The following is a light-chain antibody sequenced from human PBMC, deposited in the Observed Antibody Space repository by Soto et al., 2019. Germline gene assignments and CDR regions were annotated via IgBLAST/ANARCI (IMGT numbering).Light chain of an antibody. CDR2: DAS. V-gene: IGKV3-20*01. Sequence: EIVLTQSPCTPSLSPGERATLSCRASQSVSSSYLAWYQQKPGQATRLLIYDASNRATGIPARFRGSRSGTDFTLTISSLEPEDFAVYYCQQYSNWPPGKTFGQGNKVDIK. J-gene: IGKJ1*01. CDR1: QSVSSSY. CDR3: QQYSNWPPGKT.